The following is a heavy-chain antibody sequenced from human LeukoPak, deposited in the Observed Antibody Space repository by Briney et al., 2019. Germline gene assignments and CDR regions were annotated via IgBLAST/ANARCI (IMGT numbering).Heavy chain of an antibody. D-gene: IGHD3-10*01. Sequence: NSSETLSLTCTVSGGSISSYYWSWIRQPPGKGLEWIGYIYYSGSTNYNPSLKSRVTISVDTSKNQFSLKLSSVTAADTAVYYCAREVRGANDAFDIWGQGTMVTVSS. J-gene: IGHJ3*02. V-gene: IGHV4-59*01. CDR1: GGSISSYY. CDR2: IYYSGST. CDR3: AREVRGANDAFDI.